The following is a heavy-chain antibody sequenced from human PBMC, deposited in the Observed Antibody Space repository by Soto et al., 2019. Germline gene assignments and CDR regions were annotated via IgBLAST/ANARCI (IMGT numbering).Heavy chain of an antibody. CDR3: AKDRRDGEHNSVYDF. CDR1: GFTLSDYG. CDR2: ISHDGTTK. Sequence: QVQLVESGGGVVQPGRSLRLSCAASGFTLSDYGMHWVRQAPGKGLEWVAMISHDGTTKYWADSEKGRFTISRDNSKNALYLQMNSLRAEDTAVYYCAKDRRDGEHNSVYDFWGQGAVVTVSS. D-gene: IGHD1-1*01. J-gene: IGHJ4*02. V-gene: IGHV3-30*18.